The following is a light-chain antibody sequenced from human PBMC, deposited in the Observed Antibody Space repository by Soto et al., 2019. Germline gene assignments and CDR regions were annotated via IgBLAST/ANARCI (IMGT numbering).Light chain of an antibody. CDR1: QGIRND. CDR2: AAS. V-gene: IGKV1-6*01. Sequence: ALQITPSPSSPSASVGDRVTIPFRASQGIRNDLGWYQQKPGKAPKLLIYAASSLQSGVPSRFSGSGSGTDFTLTISSLQPEDFATYYCLQDYNYPYTFGQGTRLEIK. CDR3: LQDYNYPYT. J-gene: IGKJ5*01.